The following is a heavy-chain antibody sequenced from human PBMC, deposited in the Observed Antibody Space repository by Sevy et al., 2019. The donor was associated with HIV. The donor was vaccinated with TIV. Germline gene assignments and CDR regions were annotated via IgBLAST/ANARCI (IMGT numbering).Heavy chain of an antibody. V-gene: IGHV3-7*01. D-gene: IGHD3-22*01. Sequence: GGSLRLSCAASGFSFSTYWMHWVRQAPGKGLEWVANLKQDESEKYYVASVKGRFDISRDNAKNSVYLEINSLRPEDTAIYYCAKGNSGSFDYWGQGTLVTVSS. CDR1: GFSFSTYW. CDR3: AKGNSGSFDY. J-gene: IGHJ4*02. CDR2: LKQDESEK.